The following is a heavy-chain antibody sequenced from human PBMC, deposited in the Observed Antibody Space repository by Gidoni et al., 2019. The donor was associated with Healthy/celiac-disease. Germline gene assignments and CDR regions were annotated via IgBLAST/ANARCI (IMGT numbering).Heavy chain of an antibody. J-gene: IGHJ6*02. D-gene: IGHD6-19*01. CDR1: VFTFDDYG. Sequence: EVQLVESGGGVVRPGGSVRLSCAASVFTFDDYGLSWVRQAPGKGLEWVSGSNWNGGSTGYADSVKGRFTISRDNAKNSLYLQMNSLRAEDTALYYCARARVGSGWYGGSNYYYYGMDVWGQGTTVTVSS. V-gene: IGHV3-20*04. CDR3: ARARVGSGWYGGSNYYYYGMDV. CDR2: SNWNGGST.